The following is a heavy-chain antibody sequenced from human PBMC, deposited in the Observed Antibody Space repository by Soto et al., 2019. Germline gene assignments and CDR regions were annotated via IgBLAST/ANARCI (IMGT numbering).Heavy chain of an antibody. CDR1: GFPFSNSL. Sequence: GGSKIVSSATSGFPFSNSLMTWVRQAPGKGLEGVATIIPDGTQKYYVGSVKGRFTISRDNAKNSLSLQMNSLSPEDTGVYYCTDGDYYWGQGTLVTVSS. J-gene: IGHJ4*02. V-gene: IGHV3-7*01. CDR3: TDGDYY. D-gene: IGHD3-3*01. CDR2: IIPDGTQK.